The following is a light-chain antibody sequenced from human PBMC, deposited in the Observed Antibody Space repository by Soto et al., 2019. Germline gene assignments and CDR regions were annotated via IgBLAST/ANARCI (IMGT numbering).Light chain of an antibody. Sequence: DIQLTQSPSLLSASVGDTVTITCRASQGISTYLAWYQQKPGKAPKNLIYGASTLQSGVPSRFSGSGSGTEFTLTISSLQPEDFATYYCQGHSTYPRTFGPGTKVEIK. J-gene: IGKJ1*01. CDR2: GAS. CDR3: QGHSTYPRT. V-gene: IGKV1-9*01. CDR1: QGISTY.